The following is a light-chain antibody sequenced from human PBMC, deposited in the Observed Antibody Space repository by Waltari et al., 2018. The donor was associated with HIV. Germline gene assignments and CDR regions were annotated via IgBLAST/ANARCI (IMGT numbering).Light chain of an antibody. CDR2: HVS. CDR1: SSDCGGYNY. J-gene: IGLJ1*01. V-gene: IGLV2-14*03. CDR3: SSYTSDSTYV. Sequence: QSALTQPASVSGSPGQSITISCTGTSSDCGGYNYVSWYQQHPGKAPKLMIFHVSNRPSGVSTRFSGSKSGNTASLTISALQAEDEADYYCSSYTSDSTYVFGTGTQVTLL.